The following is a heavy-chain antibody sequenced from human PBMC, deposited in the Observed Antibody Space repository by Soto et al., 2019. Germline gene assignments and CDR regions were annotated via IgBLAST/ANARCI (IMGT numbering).Heavy chain of an antibody. V-gene: IGHV1-18*01. CDR2: ISANNGNT. CDR3: ARVQSGYDFAY. CDR1: GYTFTSYG. J-gene: IGHJ4*02. D-gene: IGHD5-12*01. Sequence: QVQLVQSGAEVKKPGASVKVSCKASGYTFTSYGINWVRQAPGQGLEWMGWISANNGNTHEAQKLQGRVTMTTYASTSTAYMVLRSRRADDTVVYYCARVQSGYDFAYWGQGTLVTVSS.